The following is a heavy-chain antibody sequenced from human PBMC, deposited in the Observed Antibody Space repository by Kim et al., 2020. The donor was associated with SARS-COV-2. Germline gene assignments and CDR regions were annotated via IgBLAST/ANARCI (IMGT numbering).Heavy chain of an antibody. D-gene: IGHD3-10*01. Sequence: GGSLRLSCAASGFTFSSYGMHWVRQAPGKGLEWVAVIWCDGSNKYYADSVKGRFTISRDNSKNTLYLQMNSLRAEDTAVYYCAKNSCALAYGSGGADYWGQGTLVTVSS. CDR2: IWCDGSNK. J-gene: IGHJ4*02. CDR1: GFTFSSYG. V-gene: IGHV3-33*06. CDR3: AKNSCALAYGSGGADY.